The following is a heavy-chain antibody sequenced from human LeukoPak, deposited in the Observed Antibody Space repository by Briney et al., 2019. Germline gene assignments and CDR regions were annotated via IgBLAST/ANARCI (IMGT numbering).Heavy chain of an antibody. CDR2: IIPIFGTA. J-gene: IGHJ5*02. CDR3: ARDLHGGGDSSGYYYVNWFDP. D-gene: IGHD3-22*01. CDR1: GGTFSSYA. Sequence: SVKVSCKASGGTFSSYAISWVRQAPGQGLEWMGGIIPIFGTANYAQKFQGRVTITADESTSTAYMELNSLRSEDTAVYYCARDLHGGGDSSGYYYVNWFDPWGQGTLVTVSS. V-gene: IGHV1-69*13.